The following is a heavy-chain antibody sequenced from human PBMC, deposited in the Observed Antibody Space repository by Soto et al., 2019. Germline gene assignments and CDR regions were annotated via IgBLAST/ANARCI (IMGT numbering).Heavy chain of an antibody. J-gene: IGHJ6*02. CDR1: GYTFTRYS. Sequence: QVQLVQSGAEVKKPGASVKVSCKASGYTFTRYSISWVRQAPGQGLEWMGWISTYNDNTDCAQNLQGRVTMTTDTSTSTAYMELRSLRSDDTAVYYCARDHYYVSGTLYDYGMDVWGQGTTVTVSS. V-gene: IGHV1-18*01. CDR3: ARDHYYVSGTLYDYGMDV. CDR2: ISTYNDNT. D-gene: IGHD3-10*01.